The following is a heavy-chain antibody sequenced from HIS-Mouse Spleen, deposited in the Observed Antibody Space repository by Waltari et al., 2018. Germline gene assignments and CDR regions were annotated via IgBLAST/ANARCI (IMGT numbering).Heavy chain of an antibody. D-gene: IGHD5-18*01. CDR3: ARIGSHRRGYSYGYWFDP. CDR1: GYTFPSYD. V-gene: IGHV1-8*01. CDR2: MNPNSGNT. J-gene: IGHJ5*02. Sequence: VTISCKASGYTFPSYDINWVRQANAQGLEWMGWMNPNSGNTGYAQKFQGRVTMTRNTSISTAYMELSSLRSEDTAVYYCARIGSHRRGYSYGYWFDPWGQGTLVTVSS.